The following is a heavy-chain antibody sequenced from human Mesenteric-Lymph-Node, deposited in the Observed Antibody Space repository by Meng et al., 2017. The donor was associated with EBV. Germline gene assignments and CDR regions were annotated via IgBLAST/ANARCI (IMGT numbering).Heavy chain of an antibody. CDR2: IFHSGSA. CDR3: ARASAMDQGVISAIDN. V-gene: IGHV4-4*02. CDR1: GGSITSSNW. J-gene: IGHJ4*02. Sequence: QAPPQESGPGLVKPSGTLSLTCDVSGGSITSSNWWSWFRQPPGKGLEWIGEIFHSGSAKYNPSLKSRVTISVDKSKNHFSLRLSSVTAADTAVYYCARASAMDQGVISAIDNWGQGTLITVSS. D-gene: IGHD3-10*01.